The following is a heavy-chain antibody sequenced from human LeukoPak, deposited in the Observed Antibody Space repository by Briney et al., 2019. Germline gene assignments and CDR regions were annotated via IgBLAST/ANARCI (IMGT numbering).Heavy chain of an antibody. CDR3: ARHSSSWYVSFDY. J-gene: IGHJ4*01. V-gene: IGHV4-59*01. CDR1: GGSISNYY. Sequence: PSETLSLTCTVSGGSISNYYWSWIRQAPGKGLEWIAYIYYSGSTNYNPSLKSRVTISVDTSKNQFSLKLYSVTAADTAVYYCARHSSSWYVSFDYWGHGALVTVSS. D-gene: IGHD6-13*01. CDR2: IYYSGST.